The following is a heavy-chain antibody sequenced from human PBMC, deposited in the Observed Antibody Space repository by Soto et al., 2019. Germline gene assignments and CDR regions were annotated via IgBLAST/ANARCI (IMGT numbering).Heavy chain of an antibody. D-gene: IGHD3-16*02. V-gene: IGHV4-59*08. CDR2: IYYRGST. CDR3: ARHFVSLPCYCDY. J-gene: IGHJ4*02. Sequence: QVQLQESGPGLAKPSETLSLTCTVSGGSISSYYWSWIRQPPGKGLEWIGYIYYRGSTSYNPSLKSRVTISVDTSNHQFHLKLSSVTAAATAVYCCARHFVSLPCYCDYLGQGTLVTVSS. CDR1: GGSISSYY.